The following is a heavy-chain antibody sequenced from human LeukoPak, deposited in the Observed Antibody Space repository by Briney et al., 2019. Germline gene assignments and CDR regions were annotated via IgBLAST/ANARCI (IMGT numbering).Heavy chain of an antibody. V-gene: IGHV3-23*01. D-gene: IGHD6-6*01. J-gene: IGHJ4*02. CDR2: ISGSGGST. CDR1: GFTFSSYA. Sequence: GGSLRLSCAASGFTFSSYAMTWVRQAPGKGLEWVSAISGSGGSTYYADSVKGRFTISRDNSKNTLYLQMNSLRAEDTAVYYCAKDERVYSSSSFDYWGQGTLVTVSS. CDR3: AKDERVYSSSSFDY.